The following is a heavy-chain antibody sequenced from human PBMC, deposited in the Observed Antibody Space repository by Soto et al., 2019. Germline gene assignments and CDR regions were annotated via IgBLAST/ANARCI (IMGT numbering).Heavy chain of an antibody. D-gene: IGHD3-10*01. Sequence: EVLLLDSGGGLVQPGGSLRLSCAASGFTFSNYAMTWVRQAPGKGPEWISTVNNGGGGTYYEDSVKGRFTIYRDNSKNTLYLQVSSLRAEDTAVYYCAKERLGRGIDYWGQGILVTVSS. CDR1: GFTFSNYA. J-gene: IGHJ4*02. CDR2: VNNGGGGT. CDR3: AKERLGRGIDY. V-gene: IGHV3-23*01.